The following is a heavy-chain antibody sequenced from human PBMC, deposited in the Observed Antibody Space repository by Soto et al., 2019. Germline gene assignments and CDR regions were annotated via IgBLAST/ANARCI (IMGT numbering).Heavy chain of an antibody. Sequence: SETLSLTCTVSGGSISPFYWSWVRQPPGKGLEWIGYLYYSGNTNYNPSLKSRVTISVDASKNQVSLRLTSVTAADTAVYYCARVGGVAARTFDYWGQGTVVTVSS. J-gene: IGHJ4*02. CDR3: ARVGGVAARTFDY. CDR1: GGSISPFY. D-gene: IGHD2-15*01. V-gene: IGHV4-59*01. CDR2: LYYSGNT.